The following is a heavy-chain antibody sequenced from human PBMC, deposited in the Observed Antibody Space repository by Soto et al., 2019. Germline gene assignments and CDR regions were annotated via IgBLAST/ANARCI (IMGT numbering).Heavy chain of an antibody. V-gene: IGHV4-59*01. J-gene: IGHJ4*02. CDR3: ARGRHWLDY. CDR2: IYYTGHT. CDR1: GGSISSFY. D-gene: IGHD6-19*01. Sequence: QVQLQESGPGLVKPSETVSLTCTVSGGSISSFYWSWIRQPPGKGLEWIGYIYYTGHTNYNPSPKSPVTISVDTSKNQFSLKLSSVTAADTAVYYCARGRHWLDYWGQGTLVTVSS.